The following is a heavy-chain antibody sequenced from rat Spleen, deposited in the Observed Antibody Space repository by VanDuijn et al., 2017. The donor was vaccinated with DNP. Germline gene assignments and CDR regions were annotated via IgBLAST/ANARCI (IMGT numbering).Heavy chain of an antibody. CDR1: GFTFSDYY. CDR2: ISTSGGST. V-gene: IGHV5-25*01. J-gene: IGHJ4*01. D-gene: IGHD1-4*01. CDR3: ASRVWGAMDA. Sequence: EVQLVESGGGLVQPGRSLRLSCAASGFTFSDYYMAWVRQAPTKGLEWVASISTSGGSTYYRDSVKGRFTVSRDDAKSTLYLQMDSLRSEDTATYYCASRVWGAMDAWGQGTSVTVSS.